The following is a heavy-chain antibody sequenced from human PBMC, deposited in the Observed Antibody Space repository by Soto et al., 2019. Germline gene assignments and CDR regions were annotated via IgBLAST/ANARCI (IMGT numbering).Heavy chain of an antibody. CDR1: GFSVSSNY. CDR3: ARDSTWIPYYHYGMDV. Sequence: EVQLVESGGGLIQPGGSLRLSCAASGFSVSSNYMSWVRQAPGKGLEGVSVIYSGGNTHYSDSVKGRFTISRDNSKNTLYLQMNSLRAEATAVYYCARDSTWIPYYHYGMDVWGQGTTVNVSS. V-gene: IGHV3-53*01. J-gene: IGHJ6*02. CDR2: IYSGGNT. D-gene: IGHD5-18*01.